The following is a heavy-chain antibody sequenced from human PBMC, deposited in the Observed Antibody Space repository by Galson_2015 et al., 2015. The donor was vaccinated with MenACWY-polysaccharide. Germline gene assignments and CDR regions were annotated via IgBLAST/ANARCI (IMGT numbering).Heavy chain of an antibody. D-gene: IGHD2-2*01. CDR3: ARDGAVVPVAMPFDP. CDR2: ISAYNGNT. V-gene: IGHV1-18*01. Sequence: SVKVSCKASGYTFTSYGISWVRQAPGQGLEWMGWISAYNGNTNYAQKLQGRVTMTTDTSTSTAYMELRSLRSDDTAVYYCARDGAVVPVAMPFDPWGQGTLVTVSS. CDR1: GYTFTSYG. J-gene: IGHJ5*02.